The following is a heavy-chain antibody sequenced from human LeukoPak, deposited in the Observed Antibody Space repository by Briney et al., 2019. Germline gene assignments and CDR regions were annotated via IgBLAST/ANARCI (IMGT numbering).Heavy chain of an antibody. CDR3: ARWTGDCSGTSCNLDY. J-gene: IGHJ4*02. CDR2: IKSSGDGT. CDR1: GYTLTTYH. Sequence: GASVKVSCKASGYTLTTYHMHWVRQARGQGLEWMGVIKSSGDGTFYAQDFQGRVSVTRDTSTSTVYMELRGLRSEDTAVYYCARWTGDCSGTSCNLDYWGQGTLVTVSS. D-gene: IGHD2-2*01. V-gene: IGHV1-46*01.